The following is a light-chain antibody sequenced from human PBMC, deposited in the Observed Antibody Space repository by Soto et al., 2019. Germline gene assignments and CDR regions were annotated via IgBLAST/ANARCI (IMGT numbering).Light chain of an antibody. J-gene: IGKJ5*01. CDR2: GAS. V-gene: IGKV1-39*02. CDR3: QYYGSSIT. CDR1: QSINTY. Sequence: DIQMTQSPSSLSASVGDRVTITCRTSQSINTYLNWYQQKPGKAPKLLIYGASSLQSGVPLRFSGSGSGTDFTLTISSLEPEDFAVYYCQYYGSSITFGQGTRLEIK.